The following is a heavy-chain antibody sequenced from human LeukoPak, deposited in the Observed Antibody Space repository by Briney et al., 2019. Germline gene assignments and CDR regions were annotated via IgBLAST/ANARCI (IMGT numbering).Heavy chain of an antibody. CDR1: GFTLSSYA. D-gene: IGHD1-26*01. CDR3: ARQNTPHGNFDY. CDR2: IGTAGGT. J-gene: IGHJ4*02. V-gene: IGHV3-13*01. Sequence: GGSLRLSCAASGFTLSSYAMHWVRQPAGKGLEWVSAIGTAGGTFYPGSVKGRFTISRENAKKSLFLQMNSLRAEDTAVYYCARQNTPHGNFDYWGQGTLVTVSS.